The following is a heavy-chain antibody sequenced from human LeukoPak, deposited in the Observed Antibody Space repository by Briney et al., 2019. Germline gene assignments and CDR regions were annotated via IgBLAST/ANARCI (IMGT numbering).Heavy chain of an antibody. J-gene: IGHJ4*02. CDR2: ITASGAST. CDR3: AKRSAESSGYFEH. D-gene: IGHD3-22*01. Sequence: GGSLRLSCAGSGFTFMKYSMTWVRQAPGKGLEWVSAITASGASTDYADSVKGRFTISRDNSKNTLYLQLNSLRAEDTAVYYCAKRSAESSGYFEHWGQGTLVTVSS. CDR1: GFTFMKYS. V-gene: IGHV3-23*01.